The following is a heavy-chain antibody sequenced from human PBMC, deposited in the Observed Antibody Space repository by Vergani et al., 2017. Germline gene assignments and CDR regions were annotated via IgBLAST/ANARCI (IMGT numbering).Heavy chain of an antibody. J-gene: IGHJ4*02. CDR3: AVRPRVNLVGGEIVTKRTFDY. CDR2: INNDGHTN. V-gene: IGHV3-33*01. D-gene: IGHD3-10*01. Sequence: QVQLVESGGGVVQPGGSLRLSCAASGFTFSSYGMHWVRQAPGKGLEWIGEINNDGHTNYNPSLESRVTVSRDTAKNQFSLNLMSVTAADTAMYYCAVRPRVNLVGGEIVTKRTFDYWSQGSLVTVSS. CDR1: GFTFSSYG.